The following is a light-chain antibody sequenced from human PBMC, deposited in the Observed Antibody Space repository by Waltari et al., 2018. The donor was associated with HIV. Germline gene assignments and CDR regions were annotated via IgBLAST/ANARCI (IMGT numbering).Light chain of an antibody. CDR3: QQYGNSPRT. Sequence: EVVLTQSPGTMSLSPGDRAALSCRASQSISRRYLAWYQQKPGQAPRLLIHGISNRATGIPDRFSGSGSGTDFTLTISRLESEDFAVYYCQQYGNSPRTFGQGTKVEIK. J-gene: IGKJ1*01. V-gene: IGKV3-20*01. CDR2: GIS. CDR1: QSISRRY.